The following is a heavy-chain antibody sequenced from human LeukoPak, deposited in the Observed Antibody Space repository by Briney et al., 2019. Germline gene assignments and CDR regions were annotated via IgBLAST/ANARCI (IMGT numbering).Heavy chain of an antibody. V-gene: IGHV3-21*01. CDR3: ARGLTGDEIDY. Sequence: GGSLRLSCAASGFTFSSYSMNWVRQAPGKGLEWVSSISSGSSYIYYADSVKGRFTISRDNAKNSLYLQMNSLRAEDTAVYYCARGLTGDEIDYWGQGTLVTVSS. CDR2: ISSGSSYI. J-gene: IGHJ4*02. D-gene: IGHD3-9*01. CDR1: GFTFSSYS.